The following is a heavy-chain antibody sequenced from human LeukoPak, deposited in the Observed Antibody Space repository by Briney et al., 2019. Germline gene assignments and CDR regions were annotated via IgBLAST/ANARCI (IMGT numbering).Heavy chain of an antibody. J-gene: IGHJ4*02. CDR2: ISYDGSNK. CDR1: GFTFSSYA. CDR3: AKELRSGIAAAGTVDY. V-gene: IGHV3-30-3*01. Sequence: GRSLRLSCAASGFTFSSYAMHWVRQAPGKGLEWVAVISYDGSNKYYADSVKGRFTISRDNSKNTLYLQMNSLRAEDTAVYYCAKELRSGIAAAGTVDYWGQGTLVTVSS. D-gene: IGHD6-13*01.